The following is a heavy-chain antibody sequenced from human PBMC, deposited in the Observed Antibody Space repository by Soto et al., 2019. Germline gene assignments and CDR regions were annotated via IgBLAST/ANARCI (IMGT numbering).Heavy chain of an antibody. D-gene: IGHD2-21*02. CDR3: ARDRRDCGGDCYSGYYYYYGMDV. Sequence: SETLSLTCTVSGGSISSYYWSWIRQPPGKGLEWIGYIYYSGSTNYNPSLKSRVTISVDTSKNQFSLKLSSVTAADTAVYYCARDRRDCGGDCYSGYYYYYGMDVWGQGTTVTVSS. CDR1: GGSISSYY. CDR2: IYYSGST. V-gene: IGHV4-59*01. J-gene: IGHJ6*02.